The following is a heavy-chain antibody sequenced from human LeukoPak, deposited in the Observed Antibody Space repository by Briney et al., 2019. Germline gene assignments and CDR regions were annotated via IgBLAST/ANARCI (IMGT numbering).Heavy chain of an antibody. CDR2: LYSGVSA. V-gene: IGHV3-66*01. CDR3: AAPEAALHSAYDDLYYYYGMDV. J-gene: IGHJ6*02. D-gene: IGHD5-12*01. CDR1: GLTVSSNY. Sequence: GGSLRLSCAASGLTVSSNYMTWVRQAQGKGLEWVSVLYSGVSAYYTDSVKGRFTISRDNSKNTLYLQMNSLRAEDTAVYYCAAPEAALHSAYDDLYYYYGMDVWGQGTTVTVSS.